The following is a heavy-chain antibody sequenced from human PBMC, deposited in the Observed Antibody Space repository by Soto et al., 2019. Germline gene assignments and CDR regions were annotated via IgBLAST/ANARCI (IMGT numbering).Heavy chain of an antibody. J-gene: IGHJ6*02. CDR3: AKLDVRGLELGDYYYYGMDV. Sequence: GGSLRLSCAASGFTFSSYGVHWVRQAPGKGLEWVAVISYDGSNKYYADSVKGRFTISRDNSKNTLYLQMNSLRAEDTAVYYCAKLDVRGLELGDYYYYGMDVWGQGTTVTVS. CDR1: GFTFSSYG. V-gene: IGHV3-30*18. CDR2: ISYDGSNK. D-gene: IGHD1-7*01.